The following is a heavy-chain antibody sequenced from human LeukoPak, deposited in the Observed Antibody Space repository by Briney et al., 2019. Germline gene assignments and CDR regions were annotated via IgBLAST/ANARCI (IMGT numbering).Heavy chain of an antibody. CDR3: AREPPLYCGGDCYAFDI. CDR2: XSSSRTI. V-gene: IGHV3-48*01. J-gene: IGHJ3*02. Sequence: XSSSRTIYYADSVKGRFTISRDNAKNSLYLQMNSLRAEDTAVYYCAREPPLYCGGDCYAFDIWGQGTMVTVSS. D-gene: IGHD2-21*02.